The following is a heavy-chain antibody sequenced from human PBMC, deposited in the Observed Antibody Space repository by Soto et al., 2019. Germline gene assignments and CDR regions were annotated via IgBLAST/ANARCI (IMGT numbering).Heavy chain of an antibody. D-gene: IGHD3-22*01. CDR3: ARWYYDSSGQSNWFDP. V-gene: IGHV4-31*03. Sequence: LSLTCTVSGGSISSGGYYWSWIRQHPGKGLEWIGYIYYSGSTYYNPSLKSRVTISVDTSKNQFSLKLSSVTAADTAVYYCARWYYDSSGQSNWFDPWGQGTLVTVSS. CDR1: GGSISSGGYY. J-gene: IGHJ5*02. CDR2: IYYSGST.